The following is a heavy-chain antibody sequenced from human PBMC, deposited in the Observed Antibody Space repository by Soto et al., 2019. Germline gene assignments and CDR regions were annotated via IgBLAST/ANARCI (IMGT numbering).Heavy chain of an antibody. CDR1: GFTFSSYG. J-gene: IGHJ6*02. CDR3: ARGYLGQYSSSPHGDYYYYGMDV. CDR2: IWYDGSNK. V-gene: IGHV3-33*01. D-gene: IGHD6-6*01. Sequence: GGSLRLSCAAPGFTFSSYGMHWVRQAPGKGLEWVAVIWYDGSNKYYADSVKGRFTISRDNSKNTLYLQMNSLRAEDTAVYYCARGYLGQYSSSPHGDYYYYGMDVWGQGTTVTVSS.